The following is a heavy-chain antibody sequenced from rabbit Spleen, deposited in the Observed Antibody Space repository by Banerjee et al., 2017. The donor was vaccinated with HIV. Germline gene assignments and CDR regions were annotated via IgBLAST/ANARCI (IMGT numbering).Heavy chain of an antibody. Sequence: EQLEESGGGLVKSEGSLTLTCKASGVSLNDKDVMCWVRQAPGKGLEWIGIIGTAEGSTYYASWVNGRFTISSDNAQNTVFLQMTSLTAADTATYFCARDPGGYSSGYYKDLWGQGTLVTVS. V-gene: IGHV1S47*01. J-gene: IGHJ6*01. CDR1: GVSLNDKD. CDR3: ARDPGGYSSGYYKDL. D-gene: IGHD1-1*01. CDR2: IGTAEGST.